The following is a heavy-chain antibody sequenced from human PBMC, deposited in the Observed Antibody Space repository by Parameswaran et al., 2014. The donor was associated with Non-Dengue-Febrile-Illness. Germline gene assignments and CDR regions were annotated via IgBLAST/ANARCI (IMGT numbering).Heavy chain of an antibody. CDR2: ISGSGGST. V-gene: IGHV3-23*01. CDR3: AKREAAANYYYGMDV. Sequence: RWIRQPPGKGLEWVSAISGSGGSTYYADSVKGRFTISRDNSKNTLYLQMNSLRAEDTAVYYCAKREAAANYYYGMDVWGQGTTVTVSS. J-gene: IGHJ6*02. D-gene: IGHD6-13*01.